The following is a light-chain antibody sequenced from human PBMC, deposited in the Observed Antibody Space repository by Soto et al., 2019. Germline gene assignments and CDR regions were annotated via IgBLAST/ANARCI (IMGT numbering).Light chain of an antibody. Sequence: DIVLTQSPGTLSLSPGERATLSCRASQSVSSKYLAWYQQKPGQAPRFLIYAASSMATGIPDRFSCSGSGTDFTLTISRLEPEDFSVYYWQHYGSSAQITFGQGTRLEIK. CDR1: QSVSSKY. CDR3: QHYGSSAQIT. V-gene: IGKV3-20*01. CDR2: AAS. J-gene: IGKJ5*01.